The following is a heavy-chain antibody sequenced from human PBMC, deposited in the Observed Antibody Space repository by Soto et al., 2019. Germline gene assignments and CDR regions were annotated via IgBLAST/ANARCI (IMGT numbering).Heavy chain of an antibody. D-gene: IGHD5-12*01. Sequence: QLQLRESGPGLVQPSETLSLTCLVSGGSISSSTYSWGWIRQPPGKGLEWIGSIYYSGATYYNPSLRSRITISMDRSKNHFSLKLTSVTAADTAIYYCAPVGIGTTTVDYWGQGTLVTVSS. CDR3: APVGIGTTTVDY. CDR2: IYYSGAT. CDR1: GGSISSSTYS. J-gene: IGHJ4*02. V-gene: IGHV4-39*02.